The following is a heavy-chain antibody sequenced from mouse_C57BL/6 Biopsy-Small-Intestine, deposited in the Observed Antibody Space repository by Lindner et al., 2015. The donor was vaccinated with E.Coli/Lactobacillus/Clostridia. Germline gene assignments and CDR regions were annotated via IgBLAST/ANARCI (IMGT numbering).Heavy chain of an antibody. CDR2: INPNNGGT. CDR3: ARHEGYGNYVY. J-gene: IGHJ2*01. D-gene: IGHD2-10*02. V-gene: IGHV1-18*01. Sequence: VQLQESGPELVKPGASVKISCKASGYTFTDYNMDWVKQSHGKSLEWIGDINPNNGGTIYNQKFKGKATLTVDKSSSTAYMELRSLTSEDTAVYFCARHEGYGNYVYWGQGTTLTVSS. CDR1: GYTFTDYN.